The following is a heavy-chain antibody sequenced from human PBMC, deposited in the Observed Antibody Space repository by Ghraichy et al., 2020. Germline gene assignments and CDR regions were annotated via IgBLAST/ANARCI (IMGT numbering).Heavy chain of an antibody. CDR2: IKHDGTEK. CDR3: AKDDSAY. D-gene: IGHD2-21*01. Sequence: GESLNISCADSGFTISTSWVTWVRQAPGKRLECVATIKHDGTEKFYVDSVTGRFTIYRDSAQNSLYLQMNSLRAVDTAVYYCAKDDSAYGGQGTMVIISS. CDR1: GFTISTSW. J-gene: IGHJ4*02. V-gene: IGHV3-7*03.